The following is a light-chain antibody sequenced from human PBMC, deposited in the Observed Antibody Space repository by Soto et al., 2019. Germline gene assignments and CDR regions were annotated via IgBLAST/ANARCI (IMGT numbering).Light chain of an antibody. J-gene: IGKJ3*01. CDR1: HSVSSN. CDR2: GAS. V-gene: IGKV3-15*01. CDR3: QQYNNWPPWT. Sequence: EIVMTQAPATLSVSPGERATLSCRASHSVSSNLAWYQQKPGQAPRLLIYGASTRATGIPARFSGSGSGTEFTLTISSLQSEDFAVYYCQQYNNWPPWTFGPGTKVDIK.